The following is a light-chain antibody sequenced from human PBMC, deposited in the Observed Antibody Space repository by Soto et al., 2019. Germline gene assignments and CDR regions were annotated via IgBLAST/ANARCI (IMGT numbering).Light chain of an antibody. CDR2: EVS. V-gene: IGLV2-8*01. CDR1: INDVGGYKY. J-gene: IGLJ3*02. CDR3: SSYAGSNNLGV. Sequence: QSARAQPPSASGSPGQSVTMSCTGTINDVGGYKYVSWYQQLPGKAPKLMIYEVSKRPSGVPDRFSGSKSGNTASLTVSGLQAEDEADYYCSSYAGSNNLGVFGGGTQLTVL.